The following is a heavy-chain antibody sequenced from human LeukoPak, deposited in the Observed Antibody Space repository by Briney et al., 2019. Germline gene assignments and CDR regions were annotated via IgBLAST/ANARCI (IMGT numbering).Heavy chain of an antibody. Sequence: GGSLRLSCAASGFTFSGYAMSWVRQAPGKGLEWVSYIRSSGSTIYYADSVKGRFTISRDNAKNSLYLQMNSLRAEDTAVYYCARGLTGFYYYYYGMDVWGQGTTVTVSS. CDR1: GFTFSGYA. CDR2: IRSSGSTI. J-gene: IGHJ6*02. D-gene: IGHD3-9*01. V-gene: IGHV3-11*04. CDR3: ARGLTGFYYYYYGMDV.